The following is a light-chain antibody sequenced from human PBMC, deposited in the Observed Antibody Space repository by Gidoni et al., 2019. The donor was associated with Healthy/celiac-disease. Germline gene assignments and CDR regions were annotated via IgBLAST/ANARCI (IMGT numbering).Light chain of an antibody. CDR3: QQYGAPPLT. CDR1: QTVSANF. CDR2: DAS. V-gene: IGKV3-20*01. J-gene: IGKJ4*01. Sequence: ETALTQFPGTLSVSPGERATLFCRATQTVSANFLAWYQQKPGQPPTLLIYDASRRATGVPDRFSGSGSGTDFSLTINRLQTEDSALYYCQQYGAPPLTFGGGTRVEI.